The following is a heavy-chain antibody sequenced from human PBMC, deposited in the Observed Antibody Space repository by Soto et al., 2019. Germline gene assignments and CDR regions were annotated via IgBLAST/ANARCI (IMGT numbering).Heavy chain of an antibody. J-gene: IGHJ4*02. V-gene: IGHV3-15*07. Sequence: EVQLVESGGGLVKPGGSLRLSCAASGFTFSNAWMSWVRQAPGKELEWVDRIKSKTDGGTTDYAAPVKGRFTISRDDSKNTLYLETNSLKTQDTAVYYCTTLKSDTIFGVVIIPLDYWGQGTLVTVSS. CDR2: IKSKTDGGTT. CDR1: GFTFSNAW. CDR3: TTLKSDTIFGVVIIPLDY. D-gene: IGHD3-3*01.